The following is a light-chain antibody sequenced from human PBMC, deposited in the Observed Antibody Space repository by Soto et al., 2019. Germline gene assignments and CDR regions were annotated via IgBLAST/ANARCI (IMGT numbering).Light chain of an antibody. CDR1: QSLSQNH. V-gene: IGKV3-20*01. J-gene: IGKJ4*01. CDR2: GTS. CDR3: EYYGTSIT. Sequence: EIVLTQSPGTLSLSPGERVTLSCRASQSLSQNHLVWYQQKPGQAPRLLIHGTSNRATGIPDRFSGSGSGTDFTLTFSRLEPEDFAVYYCEYYGTSITFGGGTKVEIK.